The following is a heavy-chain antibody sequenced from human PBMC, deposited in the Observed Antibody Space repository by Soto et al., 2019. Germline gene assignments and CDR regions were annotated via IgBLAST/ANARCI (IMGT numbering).Heavy chain of an antibody. CDR2: IKQDGSEK. Sequence: PGGSLRLSCAASGFTFSSYWMSWVRQAPGKGLEWVANIKQDGSEKYYVDSVKGRFTISRDNAKNSLYLQMNSLRAEDTAVYYCAREGGVVNWNYVRWGQGTLVTVSS. J-gene: IGHJ4*02. CDR3: AREGGVVNWNYVR. V-gene: IGHV3-7*01. CDR1: GFTFSSYW. D-gene: IGHD1-7*01.